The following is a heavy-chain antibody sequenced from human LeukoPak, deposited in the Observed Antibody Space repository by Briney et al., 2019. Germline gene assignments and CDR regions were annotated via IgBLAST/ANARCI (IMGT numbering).Heavy chain of an antibody. J-gene: IGHJ4*02. CDR2: LSSSGTTI. V-gene: IGHV3-48*03. Sequence: PGGSLRLSCAASGCTFSSYEMNWVRQAPGKGLEWVSYLSSSGTTIYYADSVKGRFTISRDNAKNSLYLQMNSLRAEDTAIYYCARVPYSGSYIDYWGQGTLVTVSS. CDR3: ARVPYSGSYIDY. CDR1: GCTFSSYE. D-gene: IGHD1-26*01.